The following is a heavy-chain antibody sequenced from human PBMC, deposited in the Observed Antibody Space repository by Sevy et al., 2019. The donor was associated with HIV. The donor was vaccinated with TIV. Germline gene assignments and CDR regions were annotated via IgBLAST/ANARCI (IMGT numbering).Heavy chain of an antibody. Sequence: GGSLRLSCAASGFTFSSYGMHWVRQAPGKGLEWVAFIRYDGSNKYYADSVKGRFTISSDNSKNTLYLQMNSLRAEDTDEYYCAKGVVVPAARLLLFYYYGMDVWGQGTTVTVSS. V-gene: IGHV3-30*02. J-gene: IGHJ6*02. CDR3: AKGVVVPAARLLLFYYYGMDV. CDR2: IRYDGSNK. CDR1: GFTFSSYG. D-gene: IGHD2-2*01.